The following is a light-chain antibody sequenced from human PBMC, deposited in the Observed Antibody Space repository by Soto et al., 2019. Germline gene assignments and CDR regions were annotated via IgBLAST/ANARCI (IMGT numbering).Light chain of an antibody. V-gene: IGLV1-51*01. J-gene: IGLJ2*01. CDR2: DNI. Sequence: QSVLTQPPSVSAAPGQKVTISCSGNRSNVGDNYVSWYQQLPGTAPNLLIYDNIKRPSGIPDRFSGSKSGTSATLDITGVQTGDEDDYYCGTWDNSKTVIFGGGTKLTVL. CDR1: RSNVGDNY. CDR3: GTWDNSKTVI.